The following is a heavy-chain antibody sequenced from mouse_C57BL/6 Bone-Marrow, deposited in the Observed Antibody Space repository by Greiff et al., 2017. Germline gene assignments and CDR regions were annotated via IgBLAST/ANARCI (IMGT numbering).Heavy chain of an antibody. V-gene: IGHV2-9-1*01. CDR2: IWTGGGT. CDR1: GFSFTSYA. D-gene: IGHD1-1*01. Sequence: VLLVESGPGLVAPSPSLSITCTVSGFSFTSYAISWVRQPPGKGLEWLGVIWTGGGTNYNSALKSRLSISKDNSKSQVFLKMNSRQTDDTARYYCARNDPLCGSSPYFDYWGQGTTLTVSS. CDR3: ARNDPLCGSSPYFDY. J-gene: IGHJ2*01.